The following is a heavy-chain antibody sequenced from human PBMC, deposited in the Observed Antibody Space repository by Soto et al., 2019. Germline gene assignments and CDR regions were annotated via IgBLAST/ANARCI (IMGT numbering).Heavy chain of an antibody. D-gene: IGHD5-12*01. Sequence: GGSLRLSCAASGFTFSNYGMHWVRQAPGKGLEWVAVIWYDGSNKYYADSVKGRFTISRDNSKNTLYLQMNSLRAEDTAVYYCARLKTDVDIVATTRNYYYYYYMDVWGKGTTVTVSS. CDR2: IWYDGSNK. CDR1: GFTFSNYG. CDR3: ARLKTDVDIVATTRNYYYYYYMDV. J-gene: IGHJ6*03. V-gene: IGHV3-33*01.